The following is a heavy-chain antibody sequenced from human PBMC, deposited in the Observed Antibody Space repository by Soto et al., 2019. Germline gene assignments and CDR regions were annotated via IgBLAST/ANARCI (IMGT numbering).Heavy chain of an antibody. J-gene: IGHJ4*02. V-gene: IGHV1-8*01. CDR3: ARGVSSLFEY. D-gene: IGHD6-13*01. CDR1: GYTFTSYD. CDR2: INPNSGNT. Sequence: VSLKASCKSSGYTFTSYDINCVRHTNGQGLELMGWINPNSGNTGYAQKFQGRVTMTRNTSISTAYMELSSLRSEDTAVYYCARGVSSLFEYWGQGTLVTVSS.